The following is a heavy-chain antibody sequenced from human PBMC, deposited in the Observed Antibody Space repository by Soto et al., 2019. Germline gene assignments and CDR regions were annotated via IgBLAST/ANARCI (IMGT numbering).Heavy chain of an antibody. J-gene: IGHJ6*02. V-gene: IGHV1-69*13. CDR1: GGTFSSYA. CDR3: ARGEMTYYYDSSPFHGMDV. CDR2: IIPIFGTA. D-gene: IGHD3-22*01. Sequence: GASVKVSCKASGGTFSSYAISWVRQAPGQGLEWMGGIIPIFGTANYAQKFQGRVTITADESTSTAYMELSSLRSEDTAVYYCARGEMTYYYDSSPFHGMDVWGQGTTVTVSS.